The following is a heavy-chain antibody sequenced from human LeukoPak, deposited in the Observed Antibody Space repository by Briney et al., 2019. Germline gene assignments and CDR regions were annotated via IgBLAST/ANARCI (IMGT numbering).Heavy chain of an antibody. CDR2: FDPEDGET. J-gene: IGHJ5*02. CDR3: ATMVRGVYNWFDP. Sequence: ASVKVSCKVSGYTPTELSMHWVRQAPGKGLEGMGGFDPEDGETIYAQKFQGRVTMTEDTSTDTAYMELSSLRSEDTAVYYCATMVRGVYNWFDPWGQGTLVTVSS. V-gene: IGHV1-24*01. D-gene: IGHD3-10*01. CDR1: GYTPTELS.